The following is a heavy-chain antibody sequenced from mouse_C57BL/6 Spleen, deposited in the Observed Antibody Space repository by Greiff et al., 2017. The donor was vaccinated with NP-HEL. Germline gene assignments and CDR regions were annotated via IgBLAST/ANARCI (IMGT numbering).Heavy chain of an antibody. Sequence: VKLMESGAELVRPGASVTLSCKASGYTFTDYEMHWVKQTPVHGLEWIGAIDPETGGTAYNQKFKGKAILTADKSSSTAYMELRSLTSEDSAVYYCTRFWAHYWGQGTTLTVSS. CDR1: GYTFTDYE. J-gene: IGHJ2*01. CDR2: IDPETGGT. D-gene: IGHD4-1*01. V-gene: IGHV1-15*01. CDR3: TRFWAHY.